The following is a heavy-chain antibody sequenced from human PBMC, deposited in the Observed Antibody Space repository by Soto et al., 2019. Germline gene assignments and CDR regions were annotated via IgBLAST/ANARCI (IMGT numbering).Heavy chain of an antibody. CDR1: GGSFSGYY. CDR3: ARHEDCGGDCYPYYFDY. J-gene: IGHJ4*02. V-gene: IGHV4-34*01. CDR2: INHSGST. Sequence: SETLSLTCAVYGGSFSGYYWSWIRQPPGKGLEWIGEINHSGSTNYNPSLKSRVTISVDTSKNQFSLKLSSVTAADTAVNYFARHEDCGGDCYPYYFDYWGQGTLVTVSS. D-gene: IGHD2-21*02.